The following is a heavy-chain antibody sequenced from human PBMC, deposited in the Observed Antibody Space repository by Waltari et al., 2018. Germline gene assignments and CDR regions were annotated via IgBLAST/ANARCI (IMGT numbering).Heavy chain of an antibody. V-gene: IGHV1-2*02. J-gene: IGHJ3*02. CDR1: GYTFTSYY. D-gene: IGHD2-21*01. CDR3: AGNVVHDAFDI. CDR2: INPSGGGT. Sequence: QVQLVQSGAEVKKPGASVKVSCKASGYTFTSYYMHWVRQAPGQGLEWMGIINPSGGGTNYAQKFQGRVTMTRDTSISTAYMELSRLRSDDTAVYYCAGNVVHDAFDIWGQGTMVTVSS.